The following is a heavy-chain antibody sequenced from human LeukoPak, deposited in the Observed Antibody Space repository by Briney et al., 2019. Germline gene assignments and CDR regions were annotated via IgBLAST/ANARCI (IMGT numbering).Heavy chain of an antibody. CDR3: ARGGLSGSYYDYFHH. J-gene: IGHJ1*01. D-gene: IGHD1-26*01. V-gene: IGHV1-18*01. Sequence: ASVKLSCKASGYTFTSYGISWVRQAPGQGLEWMGWISAYNGNTNYAQKLQGRVTMTTDTSTSTAYMELRSLRSDDTAVYYCARGGLSGSYYDYFHHWGQGTLVTVSS. CDR1: GYTFTSYG. CDR2: ISAYNGNT.